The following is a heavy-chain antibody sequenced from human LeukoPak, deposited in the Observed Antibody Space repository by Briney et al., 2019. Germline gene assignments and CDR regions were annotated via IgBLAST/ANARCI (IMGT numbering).Heavy chain of an antibody. D-gene: IGHD3-10*01. CDR1: GYTLTELS. CDR2: FDPEDGET. V-gene: IGHV1-24*01. Sequence: ASVKVSCKVSGYTLTELSMHWVRQAPGKGLEWMGGFDPEDGETIYAQKFQGRVTTTEDTSTDTAYMELSSLRSEDTAVYYCARADNYYGSGSYMDYWGQGTLVTVSS. CDR3: ARADNYYGSGSYMDY. J-gene: IGHJ4*02.